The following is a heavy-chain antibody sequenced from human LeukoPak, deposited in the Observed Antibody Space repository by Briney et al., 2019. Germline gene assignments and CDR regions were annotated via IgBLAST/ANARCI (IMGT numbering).Heavy chain of an antibody. CDR1: GFTLSSNY. Sequence: GGSLRLSCAASGFTLSSNYMSWVRQAPGKGLEWVSVIYSGGSTYYADSVKGRFTISRDNSKNTLYLQMNSLRAEDTAVYYCARGQDGYCSGGSCRINRKSGIDYWGQGTLVTVSS. D-gene: IGHD2-15*01. J-gene: IGHJ4*02. CDR3: ARGQDGYCSGGSCRINRKSGIDY. CDR2: IYSGGST. V-gene: IGHV3-53*01.